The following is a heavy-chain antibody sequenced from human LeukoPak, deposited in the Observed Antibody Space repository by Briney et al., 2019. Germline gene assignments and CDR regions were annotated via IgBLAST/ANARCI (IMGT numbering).Heavy chain of an antibody. CDR3: AKGDDYDYVVKGNYFDY. D-gene: IGHD3-16*01. Sequence: PGGSLRLSCAASGFTFSNYNMNWVRQAPGKGLEWVSSISSSSGYIHYADSVKGRFTISRDNAKNSLYLQMNSLRAEDTALYYCAKGDDYDYVVKGNYFDYWGQGTLVTVSS. CDR1: GFTFSNYN. J-gene: IGHJ4*02. V-gene: IGHV3-21*04. CDR2: ISSSSGYI.